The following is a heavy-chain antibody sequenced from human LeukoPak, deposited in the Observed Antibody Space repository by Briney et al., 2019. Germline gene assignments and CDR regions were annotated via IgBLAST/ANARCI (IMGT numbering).Heavy chain of an antibody. Sequence: GGSLRLSCAASGFTFSSYSMNWVRQAPGKGLEWVSSISSSSSYIYYADSVKGRFTISRDNAKNSLYLQMNSLRAEDTAVYYCAKLTTMVRGVIITLPQNDYWGQGTLVTVSS. D-gene: IGHD3-10*01. CDR2: ISSSSSYI. CDR3: AKLTTMVRGVIITLPQNDY. CDR1: GFTFSSYS. J-gene: IGHJ4*02. V-gene: IGHV3-21*01.